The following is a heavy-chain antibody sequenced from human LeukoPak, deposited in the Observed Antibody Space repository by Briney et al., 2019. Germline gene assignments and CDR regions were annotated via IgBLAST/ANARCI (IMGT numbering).Heavy chain of an antibody. D-gene: IGHD3-3*02. V-gene: IGHV1-2*02. CDR1: GYTFTSYD. CDR3: ARGAIFGVVKGYYYYMDV. Sequence: ASVKVSCKASGYTFTSYDINWVRQATGQGLEWMGWINPNSGGTNYAQKFQGRVTMTRDTSISTAYMELSRLRSDDTAVYYCARGAIFGVVKGYYYYMDVWGKGPRSPSP. CDR2: INPNSGGT. J-gene: IGHJ6*03.